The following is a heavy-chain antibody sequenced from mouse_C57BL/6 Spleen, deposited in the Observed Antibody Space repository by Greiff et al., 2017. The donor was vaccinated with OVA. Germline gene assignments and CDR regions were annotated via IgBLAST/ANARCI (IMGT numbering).Heavy chain of an antibody. CDR2: INPNNGGT. CDR3: ARADYGSSRWYIDV. CDR1: GYTFTDYY. Sequence: EVQLQQSGPELVKPGASVKISCKASGYTFTDYYMNWVKQSHGKSLEWIGDINPNNGGTSYNQKFKGKATLTVDKSSSTAYMELRRLTSEDSAVYYCARADYGSSRWYIDVWGTGTTVTVSS. D-gene: IGHD1-1*01. J-gene: IGHJ1*03. V-gene: IGHV1-26*01.